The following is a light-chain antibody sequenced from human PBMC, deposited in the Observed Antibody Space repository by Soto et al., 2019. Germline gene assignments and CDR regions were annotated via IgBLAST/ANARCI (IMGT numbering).Light chain of an antibody. CDR1: QDVSTF. Sequence: DIQMTQSPSSVSASVGDRVTITCRASQDVSTFLAWYQKESGKAPRLLIYAATTLQSGVPSRFSGSGSGTDFTLTISSLQPEDFATYYCQQASGFPYTFGQGTKVDI. CDR3: QQASGFPYT. CDR2: AAT. J-gene: IGKJ2*01. V-gene: IGKV1-12*01.